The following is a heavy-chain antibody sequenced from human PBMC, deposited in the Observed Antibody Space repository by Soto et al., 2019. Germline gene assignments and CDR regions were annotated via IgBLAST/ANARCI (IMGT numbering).Heavy chain of an antibody. J-gene: IGHJ6*02. CDR3: ARANYDFWSGYTYGMDV. Sequence: QLQLQESGPGLVKPSETLSLTCTVSGGSISSSSYYWGWIRQPPGKGLEWIGSIYYSGSTYYNPSLKSRVTISVDTSKNQFSLKLSSVTAADTAVYYCARANYDFWSGYTYGMDVWGQGTTVTVSS. CDR1: GGSISSSSYY. V-gene: IGHV4-39*01. D-gene: IGHD3-3*01. CDR2: IYYSGST.